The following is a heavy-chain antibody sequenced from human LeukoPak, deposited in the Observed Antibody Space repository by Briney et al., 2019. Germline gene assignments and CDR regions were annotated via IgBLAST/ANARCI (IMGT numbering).Heavy chain of an antibody. CDR1: GFTFSSYN. J-gene: IGHJ6*04. D-gene: IGHD4-17*01. Sequence: GGSLRLSCAASGFTFSSYNTHWVRQAPGKGLDWVAVISYDGSNRYYADSVKGRFTISRDNSKNTLYLQMNSLRAEDTAVYFCARGSTLTTDYYYYGMDVRGKGTMVTVSS. CDR3: ARGSTLTTDYYYYGMDV. V-gene: IGHV3-30*04. CDR2: ISYDGSNR.